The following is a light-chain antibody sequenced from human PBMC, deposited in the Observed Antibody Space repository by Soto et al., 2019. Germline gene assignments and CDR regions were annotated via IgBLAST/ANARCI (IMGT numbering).Light chain of an antibody. J-gene: IGKJ5*01. V-gene: IGKV3-15*01. CDR2: AAS. CDR1: QTVYSN. CDR3: QQYSTWPPIT. Sequence: EVVMTQSPVTLSVSPGETATLSCRASQTVYSNLAWYQQKPGQAPRLLIHAASTRASGVPARFSGSGSGTEFTLTISSLQSEDFAVYYYQQYSTWPPITFGPGTRLDIK.